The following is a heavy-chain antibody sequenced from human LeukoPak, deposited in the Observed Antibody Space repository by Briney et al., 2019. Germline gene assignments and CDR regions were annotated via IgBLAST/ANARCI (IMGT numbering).Heavy chain of an antibody. CDR1: GFTFSNAW. D-gene: IGHD5-12*01. Sequence: GGALRLSCVASGFTFSNAWMSWVRQAPGKGGEWVGRIKSKTDGGPTDYAASVKGRLTISRDDSKNTLYLKMNSLKTEDTAMYYCTTDLGGTSGPVNHWGQGTLVTVSS. J-gene: IGHJ5*02. CDR2: IKSKTDGGPT. CDR3: TTDLGGTSGPVNH. V-gene: IGHV3-15*01.